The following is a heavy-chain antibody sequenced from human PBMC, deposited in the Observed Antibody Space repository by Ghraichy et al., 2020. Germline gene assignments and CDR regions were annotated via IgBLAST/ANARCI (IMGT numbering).Heavy chain of an antibody. D-gene: IGHD3-22*01. CDR1: GFTFSSYA. Sequence: GGSLRLSCAASGFTFSSYAMSWVRQAPGKGLEWVSAISGSGGSTYYADSVKGRFTISRDNSKNTLYLQMNSLRAEDTAVYYCAKDYPHRIIVVGIGPDHNWFDPWGQGTLVTVSS. CDR2: ISGSGGST. J-gene: IGHJ5*02. CDR3: AKDYPHRIIVVGIGPDHNWFDP. V-gene: IGHV3-23*01.